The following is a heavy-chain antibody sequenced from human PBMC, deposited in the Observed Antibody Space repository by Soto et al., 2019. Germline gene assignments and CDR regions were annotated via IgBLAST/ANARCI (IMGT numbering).Heavy chain of an antibody. CDR3: ARDRVVVVVAALFNY. Sequence: EVQLVESGGGLVKPGGSLRLSCAASGFTFSSYSMNWVRQAPGKGREWVSSISSSSSYIYYSDSVKGRFTISRDNAKNSLYLQMNSLRAEDTALYYCARDRVVVVVAALFNYWGQGTLVTVSS. J-gene: IGHJ4*02. D-gene: IGHD2-15*01. V-gene: IGHV3-21*01. CDR2: ISSSSSYI. CDR1: GFTFSSYS.